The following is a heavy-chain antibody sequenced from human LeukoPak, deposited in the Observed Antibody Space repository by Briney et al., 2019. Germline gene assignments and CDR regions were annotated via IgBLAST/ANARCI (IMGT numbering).Heavy chain of an antibody. Sequence: PSVKVSCKASGYTFTNYAMHWVRQAPGQRLEWMGWINTGNGNTKYSQEFQGRVTITRDTSANTAYMELSSLRSEDMAVYYCARAVKYRSGPLTDLLPYYFDYWGQGTLVTVSS. D-gene: IGHD6-19*01. CDR2: INTGNGNT. J-gene: IGHJ4*02. CDR3: ARAVKYRSGPLTDLLPYYFDY. V-gene: IGHV1-3*03. CDR1: GYTFTNYA.